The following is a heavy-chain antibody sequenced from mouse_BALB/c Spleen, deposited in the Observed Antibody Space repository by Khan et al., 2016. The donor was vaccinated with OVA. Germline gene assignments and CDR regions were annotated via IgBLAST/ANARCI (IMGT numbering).Heavy chain of an antibody. D-gene: IGHD2-14*01. CDR1: GYTFTSYT. V-gene: IGHV1-4*01. CDR3: AKEGAYYRSDGWFAY. J-gene: IGHJ3*01. Sequence: VQLQESGAELTRPGASVKMSCKASGYTFTSYTMHWVKQRPGKGLEWIGYINPVSDYNNYNQNFKDKATLTEDKSSSTASMILRSLTSEDTSVYYCAKEGAYYRSDGWFAYWGQGTLVTVST. CDR2: INPVSDYN.